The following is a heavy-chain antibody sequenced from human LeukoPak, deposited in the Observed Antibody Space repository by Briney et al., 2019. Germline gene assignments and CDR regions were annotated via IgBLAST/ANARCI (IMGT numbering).Heavy chain of an antibody. V-gene: IGHV3-30*02. CDR3: ARGDDYGSKTRLPKFNWFDP. Sequence: GGSLRLSCVASRFSFKTDGMHWVRQAPGKGLEWVAFIRHDGSLIYYSDSVKDRFTISRDNSKNTLFLQMNSLRTEDTAMYYCARGDDYGSKTRLPKFNWFDPWGQGTLVTVSS. J-gene: IGHJ5*02. CDR1: RFSFKTDG. CDR2: IRHDGSLI. D-gene: IGHD4-17*01.